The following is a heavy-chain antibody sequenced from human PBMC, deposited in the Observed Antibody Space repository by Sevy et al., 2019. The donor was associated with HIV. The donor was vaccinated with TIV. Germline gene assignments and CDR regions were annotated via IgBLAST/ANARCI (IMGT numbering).Heavy chain of an antibody. V-gene: IGHV3-48*01. Sequence: GGSLRLSCAASGFTFSSYSMNWVRQAPGKGLEWVSYIGSSSSTIYYADSVKGRFTISRDNAKNSLYLQMNSLRAEDTAAYYCARFSVGRVIVVVPSHAFDIWGQGTMVTVSS. CDR3: ARFSVGRVIVVVPSHAFDI. CDR2: IGSSSSTI. J-gene: IGHJ3*02. D-gene: IGHD3-22*01. CDR1: GFTFSSYS.